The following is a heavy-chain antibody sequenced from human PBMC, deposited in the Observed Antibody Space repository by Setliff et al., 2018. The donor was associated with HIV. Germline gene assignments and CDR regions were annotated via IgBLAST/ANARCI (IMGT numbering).Heavy chain of an antibody. CDR3: ARGGAVDY. V-gene: IGHV1-2*04. J-gene: IGHJ4*02. CDR2: INPKSDGT. CDR1: GYSFTDYY. Sequence: ASVKVSCKASGYSFTDYYIHWVRQAPGQGLEWMGWINPKSDGTNYAQKFQGWITMTRDTSISTAYMELSRLRSEDTALYYCARGGAVDYWGQGTLVTVSS. D-gene: IGHD1-26*01.